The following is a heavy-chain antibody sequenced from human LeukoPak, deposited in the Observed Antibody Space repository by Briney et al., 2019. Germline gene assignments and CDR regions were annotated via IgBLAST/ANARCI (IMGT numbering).Heavy chain of an antibody. J-gene: IGHJ4*02. CDR3: AKELAAVGVPSFDS. Sequence: GGSLRLSCAASEFTFSSYAMSWVRQTPWKGLDWVSGIRSTCGGTYYADSVKGRFTISRDNSKNTLYLQMNSLRADDTAVYYCAKELAAVGVPSFDSWGQGTLVTVSS. V-gene: IGHV3-23*01. CDR2: IRSTCGGT. CDR1: EFTFSSYA. D-gene: IGHD6-13*01.